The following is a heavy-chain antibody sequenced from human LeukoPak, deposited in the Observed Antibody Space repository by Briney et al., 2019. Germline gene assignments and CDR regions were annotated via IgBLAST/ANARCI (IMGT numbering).Heavy chain of an antibody. D-gene: IGHD6-19*01. V-gene: IGHV3-30*18. J-gene: IGHJ4*02. Sequence: PGGSLRLSCAASGFTFSSYGMHWVRQAPGKGPEWVAVISYDGSNKYYADSVKGRFTISRDNSKNTLYLQMNSLRAEDTAVYYCAKDATKLSSGWHDYWGQGTLVTVSS. CDR2: ISYDGSNK. CDR1: GFTFSSYG. CDR3: AKDATKLSSGWHDY.